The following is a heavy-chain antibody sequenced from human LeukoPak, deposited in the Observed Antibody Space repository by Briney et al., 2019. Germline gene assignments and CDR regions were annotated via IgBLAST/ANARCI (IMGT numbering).Heavy chain of an antibody. CDR3: ITPLPYSAQ. D-gene: IGHD2-21*01. Sequence: GGSLRLSCAASGFTFSNAYMNWVRQAPGKGLEWVGRIRPKTDGETTEYAAPVKGRFSISRDDSKNMLYLQMNSLKTEDTAVYYCITPLPYSAQGGQGTLVTVSS. V-gene: IGHV3-15*07. J-gene: IGHJ4*02. CDR1: GFTFSNAY. CDR2: IRPKTDGETT.